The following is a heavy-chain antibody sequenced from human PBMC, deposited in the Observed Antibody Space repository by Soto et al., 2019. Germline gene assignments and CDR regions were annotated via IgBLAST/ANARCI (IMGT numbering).Heavy chain of an antibody. Sequence: TLSLTCPVSGDSISSGNKYWSWIRQAPGKGLEWIGYIFSSGTTYYNPSLKSRLTMSLDTSQNQFSLRLASVTDADSAVYYCARVPSPFDYYYAMDVWGQGTTVTVSS. D-gene: IGHD3-16*01. J-gene: IGHJ6*02. V-gene: IGHV4-30-4*01. CDR1: GDSISSGNKY. CDR2: IFSSGTT. CDR3: ARVPSPFDYYYAMDV.